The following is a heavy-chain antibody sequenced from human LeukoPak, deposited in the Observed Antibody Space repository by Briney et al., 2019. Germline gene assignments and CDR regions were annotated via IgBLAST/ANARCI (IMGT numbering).Heavy chain of an antibody. D-gene: IGHD5-12*01. CDR2: IYTSGST. V-gene: IGHV4-4*07. Sequence: SETLSLTCTVSGGSINSYYWSWIRQPAGKGLEWIGRIYTSGSTNYNPSLKSRVTISVDTSKNQFSLKLTSVTAADTAVYYCARVSGYDWESFYDYWGQGTLVTVSS. CDR1: GGSINSYY. J-gene: IGHJ4*02. CDR3: ARVSGYDWESFYDY.